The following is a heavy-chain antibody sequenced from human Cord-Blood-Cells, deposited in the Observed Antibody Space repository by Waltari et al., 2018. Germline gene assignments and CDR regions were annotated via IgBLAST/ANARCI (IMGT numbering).Heavy chain of an antibody. V-gene: IGHV4-59*01. CDR1: GGSISSYS. Sequence: QVQLQESGPGLVKPSETLSLTDTVSGGSISSYSWSWIRQPPGKGLGWIGYIYYSGSTNYNPSLKSRVTISVDTSKNQFSLKLSSVTAADTAVYYCARSSRYYYGSGSPYFDYWGQGTLVTVSS. J-gene: IGHJ4*02. CDR2: IYYSGST. D-gene: IGHD3-10*01. CDR3: ARSSRYYYGSGSPYFDY.